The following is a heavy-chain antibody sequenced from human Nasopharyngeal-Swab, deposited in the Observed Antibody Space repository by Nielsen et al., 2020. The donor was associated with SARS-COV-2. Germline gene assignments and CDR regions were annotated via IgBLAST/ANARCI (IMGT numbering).Heavy chain of an antibody. CDR2: ISGSGGST. D-gene: IGHD2-2*01. V-gene: IGHV3-23*01. CDR3: AKRPYCGSNSCYYYFDY. CDR1: RFTFNSHA. Sequence: GESLKISCAASRFTFNSHAMSWVRQAPGKGLEWVSAISGSGGSTYYADSVKGRFTISRDNSKNTLYLQMNSLRAEDTAVYYCAKRPYCGSNSCYYYFDYWGQGTLVTVSS. J-gene: IGHJ4*02.